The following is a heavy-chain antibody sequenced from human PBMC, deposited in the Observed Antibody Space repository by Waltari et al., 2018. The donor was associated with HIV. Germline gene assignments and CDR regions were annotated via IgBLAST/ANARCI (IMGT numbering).Heavy chain of an antibody. CDR1: GYTFTGYY. CDR3: ARDICNGGSCYSYYFDY. V-gene: IGHV1-2*02. CDR2: NNPDNGGT. D-gene: IGHD2-15*01. Sequence: QVQLVQSGAEVKKPGASVKISCKASGYTFTGYYMHWVRQAPGQGLEWIGWNNPDNGGTKYAQKFQGRVTMTRDTSISTAYMELSSLRSDDTAVYYCARDICNGGSCYSYYFDYWGQGTLVTVSS. J-gene: IGHJ4*02.